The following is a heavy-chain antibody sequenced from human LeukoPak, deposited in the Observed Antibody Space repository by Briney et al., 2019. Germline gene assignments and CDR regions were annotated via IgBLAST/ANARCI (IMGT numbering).Heavy chain of an antibody. CDR1: GGSINSSDYY. V-gene: IGHV4-39*01. CDR2: IYHSGSM. Sequence: SETLSLTCAVCGGSINSSDYYWGWIRQPSGKGLKWIGSIYHSGSMYASLKSRVTISVDTSKNQFSLKMSSVTAADTAVYYCARHATSSKSGPPYAYWGQRTLVTVSS. J-gene: IGHJ4*02. D-gene: IGHD2-2*01. CDR3: ARHATSSKSGPPYAY.